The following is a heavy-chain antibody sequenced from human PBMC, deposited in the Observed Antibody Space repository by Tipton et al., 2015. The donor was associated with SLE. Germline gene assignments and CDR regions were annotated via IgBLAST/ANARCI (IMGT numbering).Heavy chain of an antibody. CDR2: IRSKAYGGTT. J-gene: IGHJ4*02. Sequence: SLRLSCTASGFTFGDYAMSWVRQAPGKGLEWVGFIRSKAYGGTTEYAASVKGRFTISRDDSKSIAYLQMNSLKIEDTAVYYCTRDRWGGYWGQGTLVTVSS. CDR1: GFTFGDYA. D-gene: IGHD3-16*01. CDR3: TRDRWGGY. V-gene: IGHV3-49*04.